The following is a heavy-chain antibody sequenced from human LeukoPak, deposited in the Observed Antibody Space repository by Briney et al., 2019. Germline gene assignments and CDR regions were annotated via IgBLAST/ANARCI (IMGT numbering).Heavy chain of an antibody. Sequence: SETLSLTCTVPGGSLTYYYWSWIRLPPGKGLEWIGYVYYSGTTNYYPSLKSRVTISVDTSKNQFSLKLSSVSAADTAVYYCARAQDFSDSSGPNYLDFWGQGILVTVSS. CDR2: VYYSGTT. CDR3: ARAQDFSDSSGPNYLDF. J-gene: IGHJ4*02. CDR1: GGSLTYYY. V-gene: IGHV4-59*12. D-gene: IGHD3-22*01.